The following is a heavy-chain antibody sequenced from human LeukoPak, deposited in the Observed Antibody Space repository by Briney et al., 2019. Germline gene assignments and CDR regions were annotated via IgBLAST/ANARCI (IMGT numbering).Heavy chain of an antibody. CDR1: GYSISSGYY. CDR2: IYHSGST. J-gene: IGHJ3*02. D-gene: IGHD1-1*01. Sequence: PSETLSLTCAVSGYSISSGYYWGWIRQPPGKGLEWIGSIYHSGSTYYNPSLKSRVTISVDTSKNQFSLKLSSVTAADTAVYYCARQVRPDAFDIWRQGTMVTVSS. V-gene: IGHV4-38-2*01. CDR3: ARQVRPDAFDI.